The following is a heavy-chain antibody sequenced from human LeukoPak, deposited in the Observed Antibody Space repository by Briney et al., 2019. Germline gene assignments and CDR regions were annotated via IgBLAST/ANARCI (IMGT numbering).Heavy chain of an antibody. Sequence: SETLSLTCTVSGGSVSSGSYYWSWIRQPPGKGLEWIGHNYYSGSTSHNPSLTSRVTISVDTSKNRFSLRLTSVPAADTAVYYCARGLPAFGQYIFDYWGRGTLVTVSS. CDR1: GGSVSSGSYY. CDR2: NYYSGST. CDR3: ARGLPAFGQYIFDY. D-gene: IGHD2-2*01. V-gene: IGHV4-61*01. J-gene: IGHJ4*02.